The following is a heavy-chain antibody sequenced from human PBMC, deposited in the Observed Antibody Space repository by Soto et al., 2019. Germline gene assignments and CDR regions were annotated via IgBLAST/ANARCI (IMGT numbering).Heavy chain of an antibody. J-gene: IGHJ3*02. V-gene: IGHV1-46*03. CDR3: ARDVGGIAAAGTGAFDI. CDR2: INPSGGST. D-gene: IGHD6-13*01. Sequence: QVQLVQSGAEVKKPGASVKVSCKASGYTFTSYYMHWVRQAPGQGLEWMGIINPSGGSTSYAQKFQGRGTITRDTSTSTVYMELSSLRSEDTAVYYCARDVGGIAAAGTGAFDIWGQGTMVTVSS. CDR1: GYTFTSYY.